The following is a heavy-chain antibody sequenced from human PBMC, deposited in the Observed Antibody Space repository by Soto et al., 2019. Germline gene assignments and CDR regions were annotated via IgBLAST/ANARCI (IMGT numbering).Heavy chain of an antibody. Sequence: GGSLRLSCAASGFTFSSYGMHWVRQAPGKGLEWVAVISYDGSNKYYADSVKGRFTISRDDSKNTLYLQMNSLRAEDTAVYYCAKEHYGDYYYGMDVWGQGTTVTVSS. J-gene: IGHJ6*02. CDR3: AKEHYGDYYYGMDV. V-gene: IGHV3-30*18. CDR2: ISYDGSNK. CDR1: GFTFSSYG. D-gene: IGHD4-17*01.